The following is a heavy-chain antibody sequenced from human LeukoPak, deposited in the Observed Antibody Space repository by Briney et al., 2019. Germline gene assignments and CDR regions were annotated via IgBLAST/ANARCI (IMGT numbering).Heavy chain of an antibody. Sequence: PGRSLRLSCLPSGFTFSSSWISCVRQPPGKGLEWVANIKQEGTDKYYVHSVKGRFTISRNTANNSLYLQMNSLRAEETAVYYCAVTYYDFWSGYSRFDYWGQGTLVTVSS. CDR1: GFTFSSSW. CDR3: AVTYYDFWSGYSRFDY. V-gene: IGHV3-7*01. J-gene: IGHJ4*02. CDR2: IKQEGTDK. D-gene: IGHD3-3*01.